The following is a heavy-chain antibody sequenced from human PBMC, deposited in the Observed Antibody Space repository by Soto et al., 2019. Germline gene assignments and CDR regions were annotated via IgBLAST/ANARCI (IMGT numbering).Heavy chain of an antibody. J-gene: IGHJ5*02. D-gene: IGHD4-17*01. V-gene: IGHV4-34*01. CDR3: ARDPRPHPYGDLDNWFDP. CDR1: GGSFSGYY. Sequence: PSETLSLTCAVYGGSFSGYYWSWIRQPPGKGLEWIGEINHSGSTNYNPSLKSRVTISVDTPKNQFSLKLSSVTAADTAVYYCARDPRPHPYGDLDNWFDPWGQGTLVTVSS. CDR2: INHSGST.